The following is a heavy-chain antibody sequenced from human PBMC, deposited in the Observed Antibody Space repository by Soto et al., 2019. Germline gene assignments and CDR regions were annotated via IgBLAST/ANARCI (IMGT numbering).Heavy chain of an antibody. CDR3: SRWFDF. CDR2: INAGNGNI. CDR1: GYTFTSYA. J-gene: IGHJ4*02. V-gene: IGHV1-3*01. Sequence: ASVKVSCKASGYTFTSYAMHWVRQAPGQRLEWMGWINAGNGNIKYSQKFQGRVTITRDTSASTAYMDPVDTATYSCAHIGVSRWFDFWGQGTLVTVSS. D-gene: IGHD5-18*01.